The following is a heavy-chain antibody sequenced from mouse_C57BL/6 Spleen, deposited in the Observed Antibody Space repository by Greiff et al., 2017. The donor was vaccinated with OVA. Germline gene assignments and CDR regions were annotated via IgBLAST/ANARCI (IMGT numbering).Heavy chain of an antibody. J-gene: IGHJ3*01. D-gene: IGHD2-2*01. Sequence: EVQRVESGGGLVQPGGSLSLSCAASGFTFTDYYMSWVRQPPGKALEWLGFIRNKANGYTTEYSASVKGRFTISRDNSQSILYLQMNALRAEDSATYYCARSPMVTTAWFAYWGQGTLVTVSA. CDR1: GFTFTDYY. V-gene: IGHV7-3*01. CDR2: IRNKANGYTT. CDR3: ARSPMVTTAWFAY.